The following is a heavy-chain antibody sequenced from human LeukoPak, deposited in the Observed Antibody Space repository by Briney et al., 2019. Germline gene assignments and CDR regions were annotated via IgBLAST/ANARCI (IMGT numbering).Heavy chain of an antibody. CDR1: GGSISSYY. V-gene: IGHV4-4*07. D-gene: IGHD3-22*01. CDR2: IYTSGST. CDR3: ARSSSGYYYDYYYHGMDV. J-gene: IGHJ6*02. Sequence: PSETLSLTCTVSGGSISSYYWSWIRQPAGKGLEWIGRIYTSGSTNYNPSLKSRVTMSVDTSKNQFSLKLSSVTAADTAVYYCARSSSGYYYDYYYHGMDVWGQGTTVTVSS.